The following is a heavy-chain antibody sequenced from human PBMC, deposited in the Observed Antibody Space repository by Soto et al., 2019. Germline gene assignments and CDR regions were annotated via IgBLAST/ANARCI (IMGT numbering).Heavy chain of an antibody. V-gene: IGHV1-69*06. CDR1: AGTFNNYA. Sequence: QEQLVQSGPEVKKPGSSVTVSCKASAGTFNNYAICWVRQAPGQGLEWMGGTIPLFSTSSYAQKFQGRVTITADKSTSTVYMEMRNLKSEDTALYYWARAGGRPYYYYRMDVWGQGTTVPVS. D-gene: IGHD2-15*01. J-gene: IGHJ6*02. CDR3: ARAGGRPYYYYRMDV. CDR2: TIPLFSTS.